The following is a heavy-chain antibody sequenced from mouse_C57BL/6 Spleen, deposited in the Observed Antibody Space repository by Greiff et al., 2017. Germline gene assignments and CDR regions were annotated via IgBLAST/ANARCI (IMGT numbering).Heavy chain of an antibody. CDR3: AKAGWWGKVFDY. CDR2: IDPSDSYT. D-gene: IGHD1-1*02. J-gene: IGHJ2*01. CDR1: GYTFTSYW. V-gene: IGHV1-59*01. Sequence: QVQLQQPGAELVRPGTSVKLSCKASGYTFTSYWMPWVKQRPGQGLEWIGVIDPSDSYTNYNQKFKGKATLTVDTSSSTAYMQLSSLTSEDSAVYYCAKAGWWGKVFDYWGQGTTLTVSS.